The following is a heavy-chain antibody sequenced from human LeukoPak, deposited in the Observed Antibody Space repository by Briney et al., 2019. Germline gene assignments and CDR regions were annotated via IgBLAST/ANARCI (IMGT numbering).Heavy chain of an antibody. CDR3: AREKGEVLWFGELSHNWFDP. Sequence: ASVKVSCKASGYTFTGYYMHWVRQAPGQGLEWMGWINPNSGGTNFAQKSQGRVTMTRDTSISTAYMELSSLRSDDTAVYYCAREKGEVLWFGELSHNWFDPWGQGTLVTVSS. CDR2: INPNSGGT. CDR1: GYTFTGYY. V-gene: IGHV1-2*02. D-gene: IGHD3-10*01. J-gene: IGHJ5*02.